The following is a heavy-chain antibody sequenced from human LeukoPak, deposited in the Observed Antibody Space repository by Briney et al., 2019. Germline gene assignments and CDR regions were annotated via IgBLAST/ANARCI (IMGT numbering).Heavy chain of an antibody. CDR2: ISYDGSNK. V-gene: IGHV3-30*18. Sequence: GGSLRLSCAASGFTFSSYGMHWVRQAPGKGLEWVAVISYDGSNKYYADSVKGRFTISRDNSKNTLYLQMNSLRAEDTAVYYCAKDLGFEENYWGQGTLVTVSS. CDR3: AKDLGFEENY. CDR1: GFTFSSYG. D-gene: IGHD3-9*01. J-gene: IGHJ4*02.